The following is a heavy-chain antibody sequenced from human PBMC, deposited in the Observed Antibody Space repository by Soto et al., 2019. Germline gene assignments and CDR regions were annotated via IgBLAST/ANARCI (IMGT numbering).Heavy chain of an antibody. CDR2: IYYSGST. CDR1: GGSISSGAYY. CDR3: ARDGRLVNYYYYGMDV. J-gene: IGHJ6*02. Sequence: QVQLQESGPGLVKPSQTLSLTCSVSGGSISSGAYYWTWIRQHPGKGLEWIGYIYYSGSTYYNPSIKSRVTISVGASKIQFSLKLRSVTAADTAVYYCARDGRLVNYYYYGMDVWGQGTTVTVSS. D-gene: IGHD6-13*01. V-gene: IGHV4-31*03.